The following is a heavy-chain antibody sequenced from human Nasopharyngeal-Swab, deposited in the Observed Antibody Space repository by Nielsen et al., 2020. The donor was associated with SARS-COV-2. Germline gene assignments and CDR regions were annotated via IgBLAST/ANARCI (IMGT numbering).Heavy chain of an antibody. CDR3: AKSVGAAMGRYMDV. V-gene: IGHV3-9*01. D-gene: IGHD1-26*01. Sequence: GGSLRLSCAASGFSFDDYAMHWVRQAPGKGLEWVSGISWRSSSTCYADSVKGRFTISRDNAKNSLVLQMDSLRTEDTALYYCAKSVGAAMGRYMDVWGKGTTVTVSS. CDR1: GFSFDDYA. J-gene: IGHJ6*04. CDR2: ISWRSSST.